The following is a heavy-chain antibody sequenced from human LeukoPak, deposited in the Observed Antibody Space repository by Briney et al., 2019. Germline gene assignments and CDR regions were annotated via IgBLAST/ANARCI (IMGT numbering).Heavy chain of an antibody. CDR2: IYTSGST. V-gene: IGHV4-4*07. CDR3: ARDSGDYYYYYYMDV. CDR1: GGSISSYY. Sequence: KASETLSLTCTVSGGSISSYYWSWIRQPAGKGLEWIGRIYTSGSTNYNPSLKSRVTMSVDTSKNQFSLKLSSVTAADTAVYYCARDSGDYYYYYYMDVWGKGTTVTISS. J-gene: IGHJ6*03. D-gene: IGHD3-10*01.